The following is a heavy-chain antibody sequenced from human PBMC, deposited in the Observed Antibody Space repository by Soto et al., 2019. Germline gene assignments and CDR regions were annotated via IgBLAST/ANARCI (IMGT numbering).Heavy chain of an antibody. Sequence: ASVKVSCKASGYTFTSYGISWVRQAPGQGLEWMGWISAYNGNTNYAQKLQGRVTMTTDTSTSTAYMELRSLRSDDTAVYYCARDHLNFWSGYCFDTWGQGTLVTVSS. V-gene: IGHV1-18*01. J-gene: IGHJ5*02. CDR2: ISAYNGNT. D-gene: IGHD3-3*01. CDR1: GYTFTSYG. CDR3: ARDHLNFWSGYCFDT.